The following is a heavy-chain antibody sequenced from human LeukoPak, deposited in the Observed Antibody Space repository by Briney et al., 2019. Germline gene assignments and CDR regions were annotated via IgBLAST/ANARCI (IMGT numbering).Heavy chain of an antibody. CDR3: ARGPVEQQLLRDP. V-gene: IGHV4-30-2*01. CDR1: GGSISSGGYY. J-gene: IGHJ5*02. Sequence: PSQTLSLTCTVSGGSISSGGYYWSWIRQPPGKGLEWIGYIYHSGSTYYNPSLKSRVTISVDRSKNQFSLKLSSVTAADTAVYYCARGPVEQQLLRDPWGQGTLVTVSS. D-gene: IGHD6-13*01. CDR2: IYHSGST.